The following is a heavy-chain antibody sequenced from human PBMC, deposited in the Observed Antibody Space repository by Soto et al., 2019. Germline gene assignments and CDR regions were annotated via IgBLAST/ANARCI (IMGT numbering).Heavy chain of an antibody. CDR2: TYYRTRWYY. Sequence: QVQLQESGPGLVKPSQTLSLTCVISGDSVSSNSAAWNWIRQSPSRGLEWLGRTYYRTRWYYDYAVSVRSRITFNPDTSKNQFSLQLTSVTPEDTAVYYCAGTTSHYWYYMDVWGKGTTVTVSS. V-gene: IGHV6-1*01. CDR1: GDSVSSNSAA. D-gene: IGHD1-7*01. J-gene: IGHJ6*03. CDR3: AGTTSHYWYYMDV.